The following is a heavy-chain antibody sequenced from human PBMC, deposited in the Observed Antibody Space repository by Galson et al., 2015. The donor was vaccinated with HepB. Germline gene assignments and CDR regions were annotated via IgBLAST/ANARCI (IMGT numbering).Heavy chain of an antibody. D-gene: IGHD3-22*01. J-gene: IGHJ3*02. Sequence: SLRLSCAASGFTFSSYAMHWVRQAPGKGLEWVAVISYDGSNKYYADSVKGRFTISRDNSKNTLYLQMNSLRAEDTAVYYCAREITMIVVVIRFNAFDIWGQGTMVTVSS. CDR2: ISYDGSNK. V-gene: IGHV3-30*04. CDR3: AREITMIVVVIRFNAFDI. CDR1: GFTFSSYA.